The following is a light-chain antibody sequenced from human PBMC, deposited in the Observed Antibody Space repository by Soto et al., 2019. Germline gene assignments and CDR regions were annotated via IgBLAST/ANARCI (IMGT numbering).Light chain of an antibody. CDR3: SSYAGINNLGV. CDR2: EVN. Sequence: QSVLTQPPSASGSPGQSVTISCTGTSSDVGGYKYVSWYQQHPGKAPKLMIFEVNKRPSGVPDRFSGSKSGNTASLTVSGIQAEDEADYYCSSYAGINNLGVFGTGTKVTVL. V-gene: IGLV2-8*01. J-gene: IGLJ1*01. CDR1: SSDVGGYKY.